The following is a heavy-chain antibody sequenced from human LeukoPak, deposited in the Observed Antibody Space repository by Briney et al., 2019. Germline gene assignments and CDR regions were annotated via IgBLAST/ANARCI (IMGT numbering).Heavy chain of an antibody. CDR2: IYYSGST. CDR3: ARPYGDYGDAFDI. CDR1: GGSISSGDYY. J-gene: IGHJ3*02. D-gene: IGHD4-17*01. Sequence: PSETLSLTCTVSGGSISSGDYYWSWIRQPPGKGLEWIGYIYYSGSTYYNPSLKSRVTISVDTSKNQFSLKLSSVTAADTAVYYCARPYGDYGDAFDIWGQGTMVTVSS. V-gene: IGHV4-30-4*02.